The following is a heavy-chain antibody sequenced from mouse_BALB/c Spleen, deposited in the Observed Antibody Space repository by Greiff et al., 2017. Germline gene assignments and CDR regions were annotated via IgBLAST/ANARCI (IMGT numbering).Heavy chain of an antibody. CDR2: ISSGGSYT. CDR1: GFTFSSYT. D-gene: IGHD1-1*01. Sequence: EVQGVESGGGLVKPGGSLKLSCAASGFTFSSYTMSWVRQTPEKRLEWVATISSGGSYTYYPDSVKGRFTISRDNAKNTLYLQMSSLKSEDTAMYYCARGDYYGPAWFAYWGQGTLVTVSA. V-gene: IGHV5-6-4*01. CDR3: ARGDYYGPAWFAY. J-gene: IGHJ3*01.